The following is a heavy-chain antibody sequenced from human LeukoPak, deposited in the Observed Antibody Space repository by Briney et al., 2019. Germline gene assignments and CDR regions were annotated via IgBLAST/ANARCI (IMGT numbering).Heavy chain of an antibody. CDR1: GGSFSGYY. CDR2: INHSGST. J-gene: IGHJ6*02. V-gene: IGHV4-34*01. D-gene: IGHD2-2*01. CDR3: AKDQLVSIVVVPAAMVANGGMDV. Sequence: PSETLSLTCAVYGGSFSGYYWSWIRQAPGKGLEWIGEINHSGSTNYNPSLKSRVTISVDTSKNQFSLKLSSVTAADTAVYYCAKDQLVSIVVVPAAMVANGGMDVWGQGTTVTVSS.